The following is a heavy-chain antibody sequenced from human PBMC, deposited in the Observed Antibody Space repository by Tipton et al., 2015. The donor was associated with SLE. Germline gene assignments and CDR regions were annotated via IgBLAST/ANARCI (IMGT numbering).Heavy chain of an antibody. D-gene: IGHD3-3*01. J-gene: IGHJ6*02. CDR1: GGPISSYY. Sequence: LRLSCTVSGGPISSYYWSWIRQPAGKGLEWIGRIYTSGSTNYNPSLKSRVTMSVDTSKNQFSLKLSSVTAADTAVYYCARDSGVVTSYYYYGMDVWGQGTTVTVSS. CDR2: IYTSGST. V-gene: IGHV4-4*07. CDR3: ARDSGVVTSYYYYGMDV.